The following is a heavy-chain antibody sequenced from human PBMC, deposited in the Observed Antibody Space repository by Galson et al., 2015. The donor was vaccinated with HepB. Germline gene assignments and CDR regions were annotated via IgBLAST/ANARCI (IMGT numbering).Heavy chain of an antibody. V-gene: IGHV3-33*01. Sequence: SLRLSCAASGFTFSSYGLHWVRQAPGKGLEWVAVIWYDGGNKYYADSVKGRFTISRDNSKNTLFLQMNSLRAEDTAVYYCARDRAESLWFGEPGPFDYWGQGTLVTVSS. CDR3: ARDRAESLWFGEPGPFDY. J-gene: IGHJ4*02. D-gene: IGHD3-10*01. CDR1: GFTFSSYG. CDR2: IWYDGGNK.